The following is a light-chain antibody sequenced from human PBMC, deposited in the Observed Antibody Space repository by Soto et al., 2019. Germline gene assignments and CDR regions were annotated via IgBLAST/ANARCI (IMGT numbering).Light chain of an antibody. CDR3: QQYARSPWT. CDR1: QSVSSSY. Sequence: EIVLTQAPGTLSVSPGERATLSCRASQSVSSSYLAWYQQKPGQSPRLLIYGASSVATGIPDRFSGSGSGTDFTLTISRLEPEDFAVYFCQQYARSPWTFGQGTRVEIK. V-gene: IGKV3-20*01. CDR2: GAS. J-gene: IGKJ1*01.